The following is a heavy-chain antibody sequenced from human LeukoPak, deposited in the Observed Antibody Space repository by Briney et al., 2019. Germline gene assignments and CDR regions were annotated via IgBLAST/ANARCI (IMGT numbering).Heavy chain of an antibody. CDR1: GGTFSSYA. CDR2: IIPIFGTA. D-gene: IGHD6-13*01. Sequence: ASVKVSCKASGGTFSSYAISWVRQAPGQGLEWMGGIIPIFGTANYAQEFQGRVTITADESTSTAYMELSSLRSEDTAVYYCARPGIAAAGTNAFDIWGQGTMVTVSS. V-gene: IGHV1-69*13. J-gene: IGHJ3*02. CDR3: ARPGIAAAGTNAFDI.